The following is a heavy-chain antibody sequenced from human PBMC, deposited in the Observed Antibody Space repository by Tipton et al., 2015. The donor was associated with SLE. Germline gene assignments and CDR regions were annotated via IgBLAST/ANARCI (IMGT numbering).Heavy chain of an antibody. D-gene: IGHD3-10*01. J-gene: IGHJ4*02. CDR1: GLAFSGAY. CDR3: SRTLMDIVDF. CDR2: ITPAGTE. Sequence: SLRLSCAASGLAFSGAYMGWVRQPPGKGLEWISYITPAGTETYADSVKGRFTISRDNAQNSLLLQMDSLRPEDTAVYFCSRTLMDIVDFWGQGTLVSVSS. V-gene: IGHV3-11*04.